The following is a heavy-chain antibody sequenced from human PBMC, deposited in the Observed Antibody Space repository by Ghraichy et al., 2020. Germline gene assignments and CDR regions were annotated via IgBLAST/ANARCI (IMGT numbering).Heavy chain of an antibody. CDR3: ARASSGWYRVDY. Sequence: SETLSLTCTVSGGSISSYYWSWIRQPPGKGLEWIGYIYYSGSTNYNPSLKSRLTISVDTSKNQFSLTLNPVTPADTAVYYCARASSGWYRVDYWGQGTLVTVSS. CDR1: GGSISSYY. V-gene: IGHV4-59*01. CDR2: IYYSGST. D-gene: IGHD6-19*01. J-gene: IGHJ4*02.